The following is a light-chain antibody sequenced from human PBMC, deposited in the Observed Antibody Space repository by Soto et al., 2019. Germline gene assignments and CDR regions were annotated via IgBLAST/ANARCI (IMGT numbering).Light chain of an antibody. Sequence: DIVMTQSPDSLPVSLGARATINCKSSQSVLYSSNNKNYLAWYQQKPGQTPKLLIYWASTRESGVPDRFSGSGSGTDFTLTISSLQAEDVAVYYCQQYYSTPTWTFGQGTRWISN. CDR2: WAS. CDR3: QQYYSTPTWT. J-gene: IGKJ1*01. CDR1: QSVLYSSNNKNY. V-gene: IGKV4-1*01.